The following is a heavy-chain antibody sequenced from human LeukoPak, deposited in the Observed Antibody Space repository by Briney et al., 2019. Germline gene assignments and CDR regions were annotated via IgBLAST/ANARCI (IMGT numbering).Heavy chain of an antibody. CDR2: ISTSGSSI. J-gene: IGHJ4*02. CDR3: AREGCSSTSCYFDY. V-gene: IGHV3-48*03. D-gene: IGHD2-2*01. Sequence: GGSLRLSCAASGFTFSSYEMNWVRQAPGKGLEWVSYISTSGSSIYYADSVKGRFTVSRDNAKNSLYLQMNSLRAEDTAVYYCAREGCSSTSCYFDYWGQGTLVTVSS. CDR1: GFTFSSYE.